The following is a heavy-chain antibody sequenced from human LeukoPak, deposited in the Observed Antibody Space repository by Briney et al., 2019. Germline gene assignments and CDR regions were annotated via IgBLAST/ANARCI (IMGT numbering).Heavy chain of an antibody. V-gene: IGHV4-4*07. Sequence: MASETLSLTCTVSGGSISSYYWSWIRQPAGKGLEWIGRIYTSGSTNYNPSLKSRVTMSVDTSKNQFSLKLSSVTAADTAVYYCARRRVCSGGSCGAFDIWGQGTMVTVSS. CDR3: ARRRVCSGGSCGAFDI. D-gene: IGHD2-15*01. CDR1: GGSISSYY. J-gene: IGHJ3*02. CDR2: IYTSGST.